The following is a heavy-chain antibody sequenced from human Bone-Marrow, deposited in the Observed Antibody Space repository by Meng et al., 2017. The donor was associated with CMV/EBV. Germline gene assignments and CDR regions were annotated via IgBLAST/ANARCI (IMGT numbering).Heavy chain of an antibody. CDR1: GYRFTTYW. Sequence: GESLKISCKGSGYRFTTYWIGWVRHMPGKGLEWMGIIYAGDSDTRYSPSFQGQVIISADKSISTAYLQWSSLKASDTAMYYCARGGAGSYYKFDYWGQGTLVTVYS. D-gene: IGHD3-10*01. J-gene: IGHJ4*01. CDR3: ARGGAGSYYKFDY. V-gene: IGHV5-51*01. CDR2: IYAGDSDT.